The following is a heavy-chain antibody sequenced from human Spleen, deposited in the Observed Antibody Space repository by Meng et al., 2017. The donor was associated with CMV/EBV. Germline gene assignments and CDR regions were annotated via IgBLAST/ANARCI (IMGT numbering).Heavy chain of an antibody. J-gene: IGHJ4*02. CDR2: IYYSEST. CDR3: ASLYSSGWYYFDY. CDR1: GCSISSCGYY. V-gene: IGHV4-31*02. Sequence: VSGCSISSCGYYWSWIRQHPGEGLEWIGYIYYSESTSYNPSLKSRVTISVDTSKNQFSLKLSSVTAADTAVYYCASLYSSGWYYFDYWGQGTLVTVSS. D-gene: IGHD6-19*01.